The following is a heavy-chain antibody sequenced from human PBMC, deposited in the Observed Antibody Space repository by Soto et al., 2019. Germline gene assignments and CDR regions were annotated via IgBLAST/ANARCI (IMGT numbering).Heavy chain of an antibody. CDR2: ISYDGSNK. D-gene: IGHD6-6*01. CDR3: ASTRGVDSSSSRAFDY. CDR1: GFTFGSYG. V-gene: IGHV3-30*03. Sequence: QVQLVESGGGVVQSGRSLRLSCAASGFTFGSYGMHWVRQAPGKGLEWVAVISYDGSNKDYADSVKGQFTISRDNSKNSLYLQMSSLRAEDTAMYYCASTRGVDSSSSRAFDYCGQGTLVTVSS. J-gene: IGHJ4*02.